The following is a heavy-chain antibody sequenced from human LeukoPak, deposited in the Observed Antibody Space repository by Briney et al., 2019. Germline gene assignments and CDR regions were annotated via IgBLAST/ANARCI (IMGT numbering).Heavy chain of an antibody. J-gene: IGHJ6*02. CDR3: ARDHLLSYGETYGMDV. Sequence: ASVKVSCKASGYTFTSYGISWVRQAPGQGLEWMGIINPSGGSTSYAQKFQGRVTMTRDTSTSTVYMELSSLRSEDTAVYYCARDHLLSYGETYGMDVWGQGTTVTVSS. D-gene: IGHD5-18*01. CDR1: GYTFTSYG. CDR2: INPSGGST. V-gene: IGHV1-46*01.